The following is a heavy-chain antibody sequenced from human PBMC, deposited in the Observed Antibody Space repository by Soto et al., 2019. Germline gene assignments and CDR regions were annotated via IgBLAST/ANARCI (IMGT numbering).Heavy chain of an antibody. D-gene: IGHD4-17*01. CDR3: AMTTVTTQDAFDI. Sequence: PSETLSLTCTVSGGSISSSSYYWGWIRQPPGKGLEWIGSIYYGGSTYYNPSLKSRVTISVDTSKNQFSLKLSSVTAADTAVYYCAMTTVTTQDAFDIWGQGTMVTVSS. CDR1: GGSISSSSYY. CDR2: IYYGGST. V-gene: IGHV4-39*01. J-gene: IGHJ3*02.